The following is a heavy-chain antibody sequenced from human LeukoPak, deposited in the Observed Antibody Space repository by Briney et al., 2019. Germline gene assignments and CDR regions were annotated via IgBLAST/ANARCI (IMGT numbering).Heavy chain of an antibody. CDR2: ISSGGSVM. Sequence: GGSLRLSCAASGFTFSSYEMNWVRQAPGKGLEWVSYISSGGSVMYYADSVKGRFTISRDNAKNSLYLQMNSLRAEDTAVYYCARGAGSYYSEFDYWGQGTLVTVSS. V-gene: IGHV3-48*03. D-gene: IGHD3-10*01. CDR3: ARGAGSYYSEFDY. J-gene: IGHJ4*02. CDR1: GFTFSSYE.